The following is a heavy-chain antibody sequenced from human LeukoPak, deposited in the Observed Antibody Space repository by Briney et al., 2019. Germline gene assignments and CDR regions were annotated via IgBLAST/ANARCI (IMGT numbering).Heavy chain of an antibody. J-gene: IGHJ4*02. CDR1: GFSFTSYP. D-gene: IGHD3-16*02. V-gene: IGHV3-30-3*01. CDR3: ARDYDYRFDY. Sequence: GGSLRLSCAASGFSFTSYPMHWVRQAPGKGLEWVAIVSYGGNKRYHADSVKGRFTISRDNAKNSLYLQMNSLRAEDTAVYYCARDYDYRFDYWGQGTLVTVSS. CDR2: VSYGGNKR.